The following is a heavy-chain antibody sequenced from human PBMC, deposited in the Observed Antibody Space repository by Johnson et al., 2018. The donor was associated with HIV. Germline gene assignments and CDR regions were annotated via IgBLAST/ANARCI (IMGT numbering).Heavy chain of an antibody. CDR1: GFTFEDYG. D-gene: IGHD3-16*01. V-gene: IGHV3-20*04. CDR3: ARGQAGEGSTAGAFDV. J-gene: IGHJ3*01. CDR2: VNWSGGST. Sequence: VQLVESGGGVVRPGGSLRLSCAASGFTFEDYGMSWVHPVPGKGLAWVSGVNWSGGSTGYADSVKGRFTVSRDNAKNSLFLQMDSLRGEDTAMYYCARGQAGEGSTAGAFDVWGQGTMVTVSS.